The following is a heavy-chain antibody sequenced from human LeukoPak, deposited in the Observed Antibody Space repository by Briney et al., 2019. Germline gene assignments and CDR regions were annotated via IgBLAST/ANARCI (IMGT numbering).Heavy chain of an antibody. CDR3: ARDSSDVLIGYYHF. CDR1: GYTFNDYY. V-gene: IGHV1-2*02. CDR2: INPNSGRT. D-gene: IGHD3-9*01. J-gene: IGHJ4*02. Sequence: GASVKVSCMTSGYTFNDYYLHWVRQAPGQGLEWMGWINPNSGRTNYPPKFQGRVTLTTDTSISTAYMELSSLISGDTAPYYCARDSSDVLIGYYHFWGQGTLVTVSS.